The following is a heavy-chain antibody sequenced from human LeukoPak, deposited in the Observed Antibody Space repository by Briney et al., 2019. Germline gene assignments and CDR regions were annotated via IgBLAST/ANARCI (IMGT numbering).Heavy chain of an antibody. CDR3: ARDVLLWFGELSPSPSHYYYYMDV. V-gene: IGHV1-2*02. J-gene: IGHJ6*03. Sequence: ASVKVSCKASGYTFTGYYMHWVRQAPGQGLEWMGWINPNSGGTNYAQKFQGRVTMTRDTSISTAYMELSRLRSDDTAVYYCARDVLLWFGELSPSPSHYYYYMDVWGKGTTVTVSS. D-gene: IGHD3-10*01. CDR1: GYTFTGYY. CDR2: INPNSGGT.